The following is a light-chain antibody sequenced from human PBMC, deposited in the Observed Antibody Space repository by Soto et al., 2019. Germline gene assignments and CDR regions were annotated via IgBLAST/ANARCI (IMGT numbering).Light chain of an antibody. V-gene: IGKV3-20*01. CDR3: QQYGYSPIT. CDR1: QRVSSN. Sequence: EIVMTQSPATLSVSPGERATLSCRASQRVSSNLAWYQQKPGQAPRLLIYAASSRATGSPDRFSGGGSGTDFTLTISRLEPEDFAVYYCQQYGYSPITFGQGTRLEIK. CDR2: AAS. J-gene: IGKJ5*01.